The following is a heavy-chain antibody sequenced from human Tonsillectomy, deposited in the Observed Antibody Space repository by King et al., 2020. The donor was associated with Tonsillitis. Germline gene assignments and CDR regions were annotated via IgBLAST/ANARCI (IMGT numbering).Heavy chain of an antibody. J-gene: IGHJ5*02. Sequence: VQLQESGPGLVKPSQTLSLTCTVSGGSISSGGYYWSWIRQHPGKGLEWIGYIYYSGSTYYNPSLKSRVTISVDTSKNQFSLKLSSVTAADTAVYYCARDPTETISPTYSGSYSWFDPWGQGTLVTVSS. CDR3: ARDPTETISPTYSGSYSWFDP. CDR2: IYYSGST. V-gene: IGHV4-31*03. D-gene: IGHD1-26*01. CDR1: GGSISSGGYY.